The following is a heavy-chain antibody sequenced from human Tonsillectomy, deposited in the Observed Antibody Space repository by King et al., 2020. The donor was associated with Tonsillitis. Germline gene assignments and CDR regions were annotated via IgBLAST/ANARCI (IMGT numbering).Heavy chain of an antibody. CDR2: MGPNRGST. Sequence: QLVQSWAEVKKPGASVRVSCKASGYTFTSYDLNWGRQAPGQGLEWVGWMGPNRGSTGYAQKVQGRFTMTRDTSIATAYMELSRLTSDDTAVYYCARDFAGRSGWFDPWGQGTLVTVSS. J-gene: IGHJ5*02. CDR3: ARDFAGRSGWFDP. V-gene: IGHV1-8*01. CDR1: GYTFTSYD. D-gene: IGHD3-10*01.